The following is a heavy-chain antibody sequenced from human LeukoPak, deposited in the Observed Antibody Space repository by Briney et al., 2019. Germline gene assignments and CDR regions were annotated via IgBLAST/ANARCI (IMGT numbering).Heavy chain of an antibody. CDR2: IKSKTDGGTT. V-gene: IGHV3-15*01. D-gene: IGHD6-19*01. CDR1: GFTFSNAW. CDR3: TTRITVAGEIMDY. Sequence: PGGSLRLSCAASGFTFSNAWMSWVRQAPRKGLDWVGRIKSKTDGGTTDYAAPVKGRFTISRDDSKNTLYLQMNSLKTEDTAVYYCTTRITVAGEIMDYWGQGTLVTVSS. J-gene: IGHJ4*02.